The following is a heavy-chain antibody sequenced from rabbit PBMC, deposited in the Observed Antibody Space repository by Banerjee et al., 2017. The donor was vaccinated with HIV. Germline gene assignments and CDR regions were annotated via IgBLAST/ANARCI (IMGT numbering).Heavy chain of an antibody. D-gene: IGHD4-1*01. V-gene: IGHV1S45*01. J-gene: IGHJ4*01. CDR2: IPVGSSGST. Sequence: VKPGASLTLTCTASGFTISSVYWICWVRQAPGKGLELIACIPVGSSGSTWYANWAKGRFTGSKTSSTTVTLQMTSLTDADTATYFCARDLAGVIGWNFALWGPGTLVTVS. CDR3: ARDLAGVIGWNFAL. CDR1: GFTISSVYW.